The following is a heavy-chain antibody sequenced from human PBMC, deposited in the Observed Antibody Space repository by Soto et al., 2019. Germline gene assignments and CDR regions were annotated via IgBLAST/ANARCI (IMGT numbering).Heavy chain of an antibody. CDR3: ARAGFERLYFDQ. CDR2: VYTSGRT. Sequence: EVQLVESGGDLIQPGGSLRLSCAASGFTVTNSYMAWVRQAPGKGLEWVSVVYTSGRTYHADSVKGRFTVSRDISTNMLFLQMNKLSAEDMATYYCARAGFERLYFDQWGRGTLVTFSS. D-gene: IGHD1-1*01. V-gene: IGHV3-53*01. J-gene: IGHJ4*02. CDR1: GFTVTNSY.